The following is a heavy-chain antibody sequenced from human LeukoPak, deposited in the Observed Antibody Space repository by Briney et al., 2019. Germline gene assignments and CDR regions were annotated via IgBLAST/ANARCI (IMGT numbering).Heavy chain of an antibody. CDR1: GFTFSSYW. D-gene: IGHD2-15*01. J-gene: IGHJ6*03. CDR2: MKQDGSEK. V-gene: IGHV3-7*01. CDR3: ARDFEDSDYYYYYMDV. Sequence: GGSLRLSCAASGFTFSSYWMSWVRQAPGKGLECMANMKQDGSEKYYVDSVKGRFTISRDNAKNSLYLQMNSLRAEDRAVYYCARDFEDSDYYYYYMDVSGKGTTGTVS.